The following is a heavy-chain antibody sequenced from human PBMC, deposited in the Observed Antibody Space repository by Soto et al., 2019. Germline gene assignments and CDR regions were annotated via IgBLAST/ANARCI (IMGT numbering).Heavy chain of an antibody. CDR2: IIKDGSEK. V-gene: IGHV3-7*01. J-gene: IGHJ4*02. Sequence: PGGSLRLSCAASGFTFSTYWMTWVRQAPGKGLEWVANIIKDGSEKSYGDSMKGRFTISRDNGKNSLYLEMHSLRAEDTAVYYCARESEDLTSNFDYWGQGTLVTVSS. CDR1: GFTFSTYW. CDR3: ARESEDLTSNFDY.